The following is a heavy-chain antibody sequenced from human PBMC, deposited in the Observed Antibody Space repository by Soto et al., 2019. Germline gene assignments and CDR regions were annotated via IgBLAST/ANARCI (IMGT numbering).Heavy chain of an antibody. J-gene: IGHJ6*02. Sequence: PVGSVRLSCAASGFTFSSYAMSWVRQAPGKGLEWVSAISGSGGSTYYADSVKGRFTISRDNSKNTLYLQMNSLRAEDTAVYYCAKLDGSWGYYYYVMDVWGQGTTVTVSS. CDR3: AKLDGSWGYYYYVMDV. CDR1: GFTFSSYA. V-gene: IGHV3-23*01. D-gene: IGHD1-26*01. CDR2: ISGSGGST.